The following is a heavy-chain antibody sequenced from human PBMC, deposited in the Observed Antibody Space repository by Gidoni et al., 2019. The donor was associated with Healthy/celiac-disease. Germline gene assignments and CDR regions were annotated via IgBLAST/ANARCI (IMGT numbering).Heavy chain of an antibody. CDR3: ATYYYDKTGYY. D-gene: IGHD3-22*01. V-gene: IGHV1-69*01. CDR1: GGTCSSYS. Sequence: QVQLVQSGADVQKPGHSVRVPCQASGGTCSSYSISWVRQAPGRGRVWMGGFIPIFGTAHDAQKFQGRVTITADESTSTAYMELSSLRSEDTAVYYCATYYYDKTGYYWGQGTLVTVSS. J-gene: IGHJ4*02. CDR2: FIPIFGTA.